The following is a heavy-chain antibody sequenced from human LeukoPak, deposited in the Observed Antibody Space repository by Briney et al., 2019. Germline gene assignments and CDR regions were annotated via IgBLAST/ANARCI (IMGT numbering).Heavy chain of an antibody. CDR3: ASCSSTSCYNYYYTDV. Sequence: GGSLRLSCAASGFTFSSYAMSWVRQAPGKGLEWVSAISGSGGSTYYADSVKGRFTISRDNSKNTLYLQMNSLRAEDTAVYYCASCSSTSCYNYYYTDVWGKGTTVTVSS. D-gene: IGHD2-2*01. V-gene: IGHV3-23*01. CDR1: GFTFSSYA. CDR2: ISGSGGST. J-gene: IGHJ6*03.